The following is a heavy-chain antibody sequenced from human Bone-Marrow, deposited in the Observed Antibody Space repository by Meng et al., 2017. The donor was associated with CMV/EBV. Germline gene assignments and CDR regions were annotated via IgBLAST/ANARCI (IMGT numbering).Heavy chain of an antibody. CDR3: ASTLPWWELLSAYYYYGRDV. J-gene: IGHJ6*02. CDR2: IYSGGST. Sequence: ETLSLTCAASGFTVSSNYMSWVRQAPGKGLEWVSVIYSGGSTYYADSVKGRFTISRDNSKNTLYLQMNSLRAEDTAVYYCASTLPWWELLSAYYYYGRDVWGQGNTVNVAS. V-gene: IGHV3-66*02. D-gene: IGHD1-26*01. CDR1: GFTVSSNY.